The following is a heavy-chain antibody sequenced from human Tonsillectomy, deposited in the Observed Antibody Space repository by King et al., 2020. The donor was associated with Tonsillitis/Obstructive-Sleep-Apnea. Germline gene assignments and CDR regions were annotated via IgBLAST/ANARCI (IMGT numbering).Heavy chain of an antibody. CDR3: ARGGIADYYYGLEV. J-gene: IGHJ6*02. Sequence: VQLVESGGGLVQPGGSLRLSCAASGFTFSDHYMDWVRQAPGKGLEWVGRTKNNANSYTTEYAASVKGRFTISRDDSKNSVYLQMNSLKTEDTAVYYCARGGIADYYYGLEVWGQGTTVTVSS. CDR2: TKNNANSYTT. D-gene: IGHD6-13*01. V-gene: IGHV3-72*01. CDR1: GFTFSDHY.